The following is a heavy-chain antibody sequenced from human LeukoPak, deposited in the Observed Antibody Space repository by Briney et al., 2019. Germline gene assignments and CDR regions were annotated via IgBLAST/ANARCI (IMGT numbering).Heavy chain of an antibody. J-gene: IGHJ4*02. CDR2: ISESGGGT. D-gene: IGHD6-13*01. CDR1: GFTFSSYA. CDR3: AKDVAAAAGYYFDY. V-gene: IGHV3-23*01. Sequence: GGSLRLSCAASGFTFSSYAMSWVRQAPGKGLEWVSVISESGGGTYYADSVKGRFTISRDNSKNTLYLQMNSQRAEDTAVYYCAKDVAAAAGYYFDYWGQGTLVSVSS.